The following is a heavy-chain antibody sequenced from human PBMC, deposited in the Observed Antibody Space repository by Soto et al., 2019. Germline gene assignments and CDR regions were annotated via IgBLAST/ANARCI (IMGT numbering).Heavy chain of an antibody. Sequence: GGSLRLSCAASGFTFSSYWMHWVRQAPGKGLVWVSRINSDGSSTSYADSVKGRFTISRDNAKNTLYLQMNSLRAEDTAVYYCARVAAGYSSGWPTNYFDYWGQGTLVTVSS. CDR1: GFTFSSYW. CDR2: INSDGSST. J-gene: IGHJ4*02. CDR3: ARVAAGYSSGWPTNYFDY. D-gene: IGHD6-19*01. V-gene: IGHV3-74*01.